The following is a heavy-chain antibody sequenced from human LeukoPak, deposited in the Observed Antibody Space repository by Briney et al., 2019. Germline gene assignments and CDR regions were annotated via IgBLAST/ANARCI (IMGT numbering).Heavy chain of an antibody. J-gene: IGHJ6*02. CDR3: ARGTREPV. CDR1: GFTFSYYW. Sequence: GGSLRLSCAASGFTFSYYWMSWVRQAPGKGLEWVANISKEGGRKTYVASVKGRFTISRDNANDSLYLQMNSLRAEDTAVYYCARGTREPVWGQGTTVTVS. D-gene: IGHD1-26*01. V-gene: IGHV3-7*05. CDR2: ISKEGGRK.